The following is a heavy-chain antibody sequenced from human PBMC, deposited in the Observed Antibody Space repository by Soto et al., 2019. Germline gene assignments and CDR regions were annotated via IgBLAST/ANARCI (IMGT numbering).Heavy chain of an antibody. CDR1: GFTFSTYW. V-gene: IGHV3-7*01. J-gene: IGHJ4*02. Sequence: PGGSLRLSCAASGFTFSTYWMSWVRQAPGKGLERVANIKQARSESYYVASVKGRFTISRDNAKNSLSLQMNSLRAEDPAVYYCATDSETSDYWGQGTLVTVSS. CDR3: ATDSETSDY. D-gene: IGHD1-1*01. CDR2: IKQARSES.